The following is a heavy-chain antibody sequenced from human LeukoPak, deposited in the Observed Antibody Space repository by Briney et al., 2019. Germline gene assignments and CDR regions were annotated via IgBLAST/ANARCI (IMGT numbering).Heavy chain of an antibody. CDR2: IYSGGST. Sequence: GGSLRLSCAASGFTVSTNYMRWVRQAPGKGLEWVSVIYSGGSTYYADSVKGRFTISRDISKNTLYLQMNSLRAEDTAVYYCARGSGSYYWFDYWGQGTLVTVSS. D-gene: IGHD1-26*01. CDR3: ARGSGSYYWFDY. V-gene: IGHV3-66*01. CDR1: GFTVSTNY. J-gene: IGHJ4*02.